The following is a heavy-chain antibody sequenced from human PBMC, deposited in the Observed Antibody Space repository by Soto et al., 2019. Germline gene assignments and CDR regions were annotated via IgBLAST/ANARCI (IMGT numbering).Heavy chain of an antibody. D-gene: IGHD3-10*01. CDR2: INGDGSGT. J-gene: IGHJ4*02. CDR1: GFTFTGSW. Sequence: EVQLVESGGGLVQPGGSLRLSCAASGFTFTGSWMHWVRQAPGKGLVWVSRINGDGSGTSYADFVKGRFIISRDDAKNTLFLQMNGLRAEDTAVYYCARGMFGSGTANDYGGQGTLVTVSA. V-gene: IGHV3-74*01. CDR3: ARGMFGSGTANDY.